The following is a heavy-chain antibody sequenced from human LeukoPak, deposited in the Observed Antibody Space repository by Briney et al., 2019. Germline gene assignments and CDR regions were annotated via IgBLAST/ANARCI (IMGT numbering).Heavy chain of an antibody. CDR1: GYTFTSYG. CDR3: VRDHHYYGSGKYDNPRGYYYYYMDV. D-gene: IGHD3-10*01. V-gene: IGHV1-18*01. Sequence: ASVKVSCKASGYTFTSYGIGWVRQAPGQGLEWMGWISVYNGNTNYAQKLQGRVTMTTDTSTSTAYMELRSLRSDDTAVYYCVRDHHYYGSGKYDNPRGYYYYYMDVWGKGTTVTISS. J-gene: IGHJ6*03. CDR2: ISVYNGNT.